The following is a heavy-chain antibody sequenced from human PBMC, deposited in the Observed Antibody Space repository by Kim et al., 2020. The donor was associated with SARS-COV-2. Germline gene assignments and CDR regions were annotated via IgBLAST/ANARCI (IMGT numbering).Heavy chain of an antibody. V-gene: IGHV3-30*01. CDR3: ARDTKSYYYGVGV. J-gene: IGHJ6*02. Sequence: YGDSVKGRFTISRDNSKNTLDLQMNGLKTEDTAVYYCARDTKSYYYGVGVWGQGTTVTVSS. D-gene: IGHD1-1*01.